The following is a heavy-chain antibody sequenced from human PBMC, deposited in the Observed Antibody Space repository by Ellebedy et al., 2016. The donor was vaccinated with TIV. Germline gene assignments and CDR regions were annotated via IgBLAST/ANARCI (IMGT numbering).Heavy chain of an antibody. CDR3: ATGYAQNGQ. J-gene: IGHJ4*02. CDR1: GFTFNIYA. D-gene: IGHD2-8*01. CDR2: IYSGGNT. V-gene: IGHV3-66*01. Sequence: GESLKISCEAAGFTFNIYAMSWVRQAPGKGLDWVSLIYSGGNTHYADSVKGRFTISRDSSDNTVYLQMNSLRVEDTAVYYCATGYAQNGQWGQGTLVTVSS.